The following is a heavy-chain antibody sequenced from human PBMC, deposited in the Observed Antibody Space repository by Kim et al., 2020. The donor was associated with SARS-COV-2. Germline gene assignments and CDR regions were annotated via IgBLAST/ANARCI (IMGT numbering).Heavy chain of an antibody. V-gene: IGHV4-34*01. CDR1: GGSFSGYY. CDR2: INHSGST. D-gene: IGHD5-18*01. CDR3: ARAFSVTHYYYYYYMDV. Sequence: SETLSLTCAVYGGSFSGYYWSWIRQPPGKGLEWIGEINHSGSTNYNPSLKSRVTISVDTSKNQFSLKLSSVTAADTAVYYCARAFSVTHYYYYYYMDVWGKGTTVTVSS. J-gene: IGHJ6*03.